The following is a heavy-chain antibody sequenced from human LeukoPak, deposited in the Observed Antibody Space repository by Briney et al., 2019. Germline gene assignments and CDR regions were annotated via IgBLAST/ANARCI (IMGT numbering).Heavy chain of an antibody. V-gene: IGHV3-23*01. Sequence: EGSLRLSCAASGFTFSSYAMSWVRQAPGKGLERVSAISGSGGSTYYADSVKGRFTISRDNSKNTLYVQMKSLRAEDTAVYYCAKLRSNYINYDAFDIWGQGTMVTVSS. J-gene: IGHJ3*02. CDR1: GFTFSSYA. CDR2: ISGSGGST. D-gene: IGHD4-11*01. CDR3: AKLRSNYINYDAFDI.